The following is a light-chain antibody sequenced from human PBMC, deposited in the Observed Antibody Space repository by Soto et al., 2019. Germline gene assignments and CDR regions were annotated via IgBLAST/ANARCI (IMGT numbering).Light chain of an antibody. CDR2: DVS. J-gene: IGLJ1*01. Sequence: QSPLTQPRSVSGSPGQSFTISCTGTSSDIGNYNYVSWYQQYPGKAPKLIIYDVSKRPSGIPDRFFGSKFGNTASLTISGLQAEDEADYYCCSYAGSVIFVFGTGTKV. CDR1: SSDIGNYNY. CDR3: CSYAGSVIFV. V-gene: IGLV2-11*01.